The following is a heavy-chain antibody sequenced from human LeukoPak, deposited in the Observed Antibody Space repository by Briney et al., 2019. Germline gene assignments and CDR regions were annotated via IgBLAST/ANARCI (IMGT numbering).Heavy chain of an antibody. CDR3: ARDHGLNKRWFDP. D-gene: IGHD1/OR15-1a*01. CDR2: INPDSGGT. Sequence: GASVKVSCKASEYTFTGCYMHWVRQAPGQGLEWMGWINPDSGGTNYAQKFQGKVTMTRDTSISTAYMELSRLTSDDTAVYYCARDHGLNKRWFDPWGQGTLVTVSS. V-gene: IGHV1-2*02. J-gene: IGHJ5*02. CDR1: EYTFTGCY.